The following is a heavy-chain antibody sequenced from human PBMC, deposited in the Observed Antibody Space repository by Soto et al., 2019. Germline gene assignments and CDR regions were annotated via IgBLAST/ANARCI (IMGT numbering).Heavy chain of an antibody. CDR3: ARRRYYDFWSGYYRRFGYFDY. V-gene: IGHV4-39*01. J-gene: IGHJ4*02. CDR1: VGSISSSSYY. Sequence: SETLSLTCTVSVGSISSSSYYWGWIRQPPGKGLEWIGSIYYSGSTYYNPSLKSRVTISVDTSKNQFSLKLSSVTAADTAVYYCARRRYYDFWSGYYRRFGYFDYWGQGTLVTVSS. D-gene: IGHD3-3*01. CDR2: IYYSGST.